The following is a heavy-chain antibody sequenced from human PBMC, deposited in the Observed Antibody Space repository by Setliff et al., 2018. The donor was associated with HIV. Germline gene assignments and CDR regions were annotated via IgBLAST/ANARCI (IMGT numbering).Heavy chain of an antibody. Sequence: PGGSLRLSCAASGFNFNTYSMNWVRQAPGRGLESVAYISSSGATIYYADSVKGRFTISRDNAKKSLYLQMNSLRADDTAVYYCARAFSGYYFDYWGQGTLVTVSS. CDR2: ISSSGATI. J-gene: IGHJ4*02. CDR3: ARAFSGYYFDY. V-gene: IGHV3-48*04. CDR1: GFNFNTYS. D-gene: IGHD3-3*01.